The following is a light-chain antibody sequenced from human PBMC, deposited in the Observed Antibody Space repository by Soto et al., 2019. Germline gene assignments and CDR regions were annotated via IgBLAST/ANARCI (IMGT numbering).Light chain of an antibody. V-gene: IGLV7-46*01. J-gene: IGLJ2*01. CDR1: DGPVTSNHY. Sequence: QAVVTQEPSLTVSPGGTVTLTCGSSDGPVTSNHYPYWYQQRPGQVPRTLIYNTTNRQSWAPARFSGSLVGVKAALTLSGAQPEDEADYYCLLAYSGGRVFGGGTKLTVL. CDR3: LLAYSGGRV. CDR2: NTT.